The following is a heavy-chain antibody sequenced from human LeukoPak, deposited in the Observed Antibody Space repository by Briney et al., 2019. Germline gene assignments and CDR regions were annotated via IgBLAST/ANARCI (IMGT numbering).Heavy chain of an antibody. Sequence: SETLSLTCTVSGESISGFYWTWIRQPPGKGLEWIGYIYYSGSTNYNPSLKSRVTISVDTSKNQFSLKLSSVTAADTAVYYCARVGGSGSYYPYYYYYMDVWGKGTTVTISS. D-gene: IGHD3-10*01. J-gene: IGHJ6*03. CDR2: IYYSGST. V-gene: IGHV4-59*12. CDR3: ARVGGSGSYYPYYYYYMDV. CDR1: GESISGFY.